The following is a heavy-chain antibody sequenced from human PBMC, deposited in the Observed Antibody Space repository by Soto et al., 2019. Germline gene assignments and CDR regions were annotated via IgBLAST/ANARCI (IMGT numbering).Heavy chain of an antibody. D-gene: IGHD3-22*01. Sequence: SQTLSLTCAIPGDSVSSNSAAWNWIRQSPSRGLEWLGRTYYRSKWYNDYAVSVKSRITINPDTSKNQFSLQLNSVTPEDTAVYYCARDRDPKYYYDSSGYYPGAFDIWGQGTMVTVSS. J-gene: IGHJ3*02. V-gene: IGHV6-1*01. CDR3: ARDRDPKYYYDSSGYYPGAFDI. CDR1: GDSVSSNSAA. CDR2: TYYRSKWYN.